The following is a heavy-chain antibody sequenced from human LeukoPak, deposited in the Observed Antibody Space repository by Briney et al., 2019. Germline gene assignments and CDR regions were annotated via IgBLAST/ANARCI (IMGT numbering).Heavy chain of an antibody. D-gene: IGHD2-2*01. J-gene: IGHJ6*03. CDR3: ARAPVVPAASGHYYYYMDV. V-gene: IGHV1-8*01. Sequence: ASVKVFCKASGYTFTSYDINWVRQATGQGLEWMGWMNPNRGNTGYAQKFQGRVTMTRNTSISTAYMELSSLRSEDTAVYYCARAPVVPAASGHYYYYMDVWGKGTTVTVSS. CDR1: GYTFTSYD. CDR2: MNPNRGNT.